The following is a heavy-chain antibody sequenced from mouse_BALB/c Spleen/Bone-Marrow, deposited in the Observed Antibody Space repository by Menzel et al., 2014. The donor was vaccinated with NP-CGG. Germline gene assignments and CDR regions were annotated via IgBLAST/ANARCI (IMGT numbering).Heavy chain of an antibody. J-gene: IGHJ1*01. Sequence: VHLVESGGGLVKPGGSLKLSCAASGFTFNDYYMYWVRQTPEKRLEWVATISDGGSYTYYPDSVKGRFTISRDNAKNNLYLQMTSLKSEDTAMYYCARDSYYYGSSYWYFDVWGAGTTVTVSS. V-gene: IGHV5-4*02. CDR1: GFTFNDYY. CDR2: ISDGGSYT. D-gene: IGHD1-1*01. CDR3: ARDSYYYGSSYWYFDV.